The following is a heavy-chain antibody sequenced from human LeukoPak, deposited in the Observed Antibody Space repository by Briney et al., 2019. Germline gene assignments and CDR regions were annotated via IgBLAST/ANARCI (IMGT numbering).Heavy chain of an antibody. V-gene: IGHV3-30*18. CDR1: GLTFSNNG. J-gene: IGHJ5*02. CDR2: MSYEGSDI. CDR3: AKDDLSNWYNWFDP. D-gene: IGHD6-13*01. Sequence: PGRSLRLSCAASGLTFSNNGMHWVRQAPGQGLEWVALMSYEGSDIKYADSVKGRFTISRDNSKNTLYLQMKSLRTEDTAVYYCAKDDLSNWYNWFDPWGQGTLVIVSS.